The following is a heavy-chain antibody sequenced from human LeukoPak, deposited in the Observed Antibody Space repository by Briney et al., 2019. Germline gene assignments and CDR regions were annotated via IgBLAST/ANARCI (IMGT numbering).Heavy chain of an antibody. D-gene: IGHD6-13*01. Sequence: GGSLRLSCAASRFSFSSYAMSWVRQAPGKGLDWVSTINNGGDTTYYADSVKGRFTISRDNSKNTLYLQMNSLRAEDTALYYCAKEIAAGGADAFDICGQGTMVTVSS. J-gene: IGHJ3*02. CDR2: INNGGDTT. CDR1: RFSFSSYA. V-gene: IGHV3-23*01. CDR3: AKEIAAGGADAFDI.